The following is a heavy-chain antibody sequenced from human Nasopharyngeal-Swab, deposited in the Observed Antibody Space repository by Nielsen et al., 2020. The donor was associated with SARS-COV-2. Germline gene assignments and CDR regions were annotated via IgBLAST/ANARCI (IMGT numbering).Heavy chain of an antibody. V-gene: IGHV3-64D*06. CDR2: ISSNGGST. CDR3: VKWSYYDSSGPRNTYYYYYGMDV. CDR1: GFTFSSYA. D-gene: IGHD3-22*01. Sequence: GGSLRLSCSASGFTFSSYAMHWVRQAPGKGLEYVSAISSNGGSTYYADSVKGRFTISRDNSKNTLYLQMSSLRAEDTAVYYCVKWSYYDSSGPRNTYYYYYGMDVWGQGTTVTVSS. J-gene: IGHJ6*02.